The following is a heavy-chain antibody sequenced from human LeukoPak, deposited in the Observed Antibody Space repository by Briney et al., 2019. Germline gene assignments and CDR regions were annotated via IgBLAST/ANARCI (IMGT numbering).Heavy chain of an antibody. J-gene: IGHJ5*02. CDR3: AKDRVRVVTAMPNWFDP. Sequence: GGSLRLSCAASGFTFSGSATHWVRQASGKGLEWVGRIRSKANSYATAYAASVKGRFTIPRDDSKNTAYLQMNSLRAEDTAVYYCAKDRVRVVTAMPNWFDPWGQGTLVTVSS. D-gene: IGHD2-21*02. CDR2: IRSKANSYAT. V-gene: IGHV3-73*01. CDR1: GFTFSGSA.